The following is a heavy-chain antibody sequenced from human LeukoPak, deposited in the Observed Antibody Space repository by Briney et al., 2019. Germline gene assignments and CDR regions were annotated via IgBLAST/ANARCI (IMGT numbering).Heavy chain of an antibody. Sequence: GRSLRLSCAASGFTFSSYAMHWVRQAPGKGLEWVAVISYDGSNKYYADSVKGRFTISRDNSKNTLYLQMNSLRAEDTAVYYCAGDSYNYDSSGIDYWGQGTLVTVSS. CDR2: ISYDGSNK. V-gene: IGHV3-30-3*01. CDR1: GFTFSSYA. CDR3: AGDSYNYDSSGIDY. J-gene: IGHJ4*02. D-gene: IGHD3-22*01.